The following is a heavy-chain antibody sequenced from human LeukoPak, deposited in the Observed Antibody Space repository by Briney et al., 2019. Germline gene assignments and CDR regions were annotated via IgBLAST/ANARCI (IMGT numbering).Heavy chain of an antibody. Sequence: SVKVSCKASGGTFNTYAISWVRQAPGQGLEWMGGIIPSFGTTNYAQSFQGRVTITADESASTVYMEVRSLRSDDTAVFYCATARSGCSSTTCSMDVWGKGTTVTISS. J-gene: IGHJ6*04. CDR1: GGTFNTYA. D-gene: IGHD2-2*01. CDR3: ATARSGCSSTTCSMDV. V-gene: IGHV1-69*13. CDR2: IIPSFGTT.